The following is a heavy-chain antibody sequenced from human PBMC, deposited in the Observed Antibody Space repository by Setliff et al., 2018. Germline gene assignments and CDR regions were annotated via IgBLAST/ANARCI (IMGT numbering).Heavy chain of an antibody. CDR1: GGSISSGSYY. CDR3: ARDFDSSGNFDY. Sequence: PSETLSLTCTVSGGSISSGSYYWSWIRQPAGKGLEWIGRIYTSGSTNYNPFLKSRVTISIDTPKNQFSLKLSSVTAADTAVYYCARDFDSSGNFDYWGQGTLVTVSS. V-gene: IGHV4-61*02. CDR2: IYTSGST. D-gene: IGHD3-22*01. J-gene: IGHJ4*02.